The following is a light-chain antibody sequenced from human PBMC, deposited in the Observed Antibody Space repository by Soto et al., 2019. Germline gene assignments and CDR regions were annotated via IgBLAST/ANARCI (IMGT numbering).Light chain of an antibody. CDR3: QSYATGLSVLYV. CDR2: GNN. CDR1: SSNIGAGYD. J-gene: IGLJ1*01. V-gene: IGLV1-40*01. Sequence: QSVLTQPPSVSGAPGQRVTISCTGSSSNIGAGYDVHWYQQLPGTAPKLLIYGNNNRPSGVPDRFSGSKSGTSASLAVTGLQAEDEADYYCQSYATGLSVLYVFGTGTKHTVL.